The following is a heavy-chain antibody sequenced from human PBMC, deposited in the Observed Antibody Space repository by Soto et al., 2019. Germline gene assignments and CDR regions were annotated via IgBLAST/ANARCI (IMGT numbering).Heavy chain of an antibody. CDR2: IIPIFGTA. Sequence: SVKVSCKASGGTFSSYAISWVRQAPGQGLEWMGGIIPIFGTANYAQKFQGKDTITADESTSTAYMELSSMRSEDTAVYYCARERTTNGGFDYWGQGTLVTVSS. J-gene: IGHJ4*02. CDR1: GGTFSSYA. V-gene: IGHV1-69*13. D-gene: IGHD3-16*01. CDR3: ARERTTNGGFDY.